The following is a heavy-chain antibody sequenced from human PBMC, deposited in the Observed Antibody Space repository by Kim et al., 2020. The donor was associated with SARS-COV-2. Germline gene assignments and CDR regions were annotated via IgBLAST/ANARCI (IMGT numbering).Heavy chain of an antibody. CDR3: ARDPGTPLYYYYMDV. Sequence: ADSRRGRITITRDNSKNTLYLKMKSLRAEDTAVYYCARDPGTPLYYYYMDVWGKGTTVTVSS. J-gene: IGHJ6*03. V-gene: IGHV3-30*07. D-gene: IGHD1-1*01.